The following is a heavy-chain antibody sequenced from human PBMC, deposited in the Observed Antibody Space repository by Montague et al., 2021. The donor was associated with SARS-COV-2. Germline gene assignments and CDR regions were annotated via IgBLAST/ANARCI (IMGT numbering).Heavy chain of an antibody. J-gene: IGHJ3*02. Sequence: SETLSLTCTVPGYSISSGYYWGWIRKFPGKGLEWIGSIYHSGTTYYNPSLKSRVTISVDTSKNQFSLKMYSVTAADMAQFYCARDRTFRDGYLDAFEIWGQGTMVTVSS. CDR3: ARDRTFRDGYLDAFEI. CDR1: GYSISSGYY. V-gene: IGHV4-38-2*02. CDR2: IYHSGTT. D-gene: IGHD5-24*01.